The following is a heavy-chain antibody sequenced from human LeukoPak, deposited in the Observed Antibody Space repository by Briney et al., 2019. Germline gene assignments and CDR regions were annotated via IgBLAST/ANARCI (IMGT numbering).Heavy chain of an antibody. Sequence: ASVKVSCKASGYTFTGYYMHWVRQAPGQGLEWMGWINPNSGGTNYAQKFQGRVTMTRDTSISTAYMELSRLRSDDTAVYYCARGGNCTNGVCYTHYYMDVWGKGTTVTVSS. CDR3: ARGGNCTNGVCYTHYYMDV. J-gene: IGHJ6*03. CDR2: INPNSGGT. D-gene: IGHD2-8*01. CDR1: GYTFTGYY. V-gene: IGHV1-2*02.